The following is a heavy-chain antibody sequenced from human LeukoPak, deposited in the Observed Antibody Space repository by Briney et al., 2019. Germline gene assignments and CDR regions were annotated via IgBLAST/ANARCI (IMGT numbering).Heavy chain of an antibody. D-gene: IGHD2-8*01. CDR3: ARLAYCSNDVCYSNYYYSMDV. CDR2: IYPDDSDT. CDR1: GYTFSSYW. J-gene: IGHJ6*03. V-gene: IGHV5-51*01. Sequence: GESLNISCKGSGYTFSSYWIGWVRQMPGKGLEWMGIIYPDDSDTRYSPSFQGQFTISADKSISTAYLQWSSLKASDTAMYYCARLAYCSNDVCYSNYYYSMDVWGKGTTVTVSS.